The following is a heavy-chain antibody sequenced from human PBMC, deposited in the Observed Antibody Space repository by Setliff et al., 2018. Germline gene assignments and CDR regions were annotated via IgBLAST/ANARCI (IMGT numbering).Heavy chain of an antibody. J-gene: IGHJ3*02. Sequence: GGSLRLSCLGSGFTFGDYAVSWVRQAPGKGLEWAGRIKSYGSGGTIDYAAPVKGRFTISRDDSKNTLYLQMNSLKTEDTAVYYWTTDPSPTFGGVIGAAFDIWGQGTMVTVSS. V-gene: IGHV3-15*01. CDR3: TTDPSPTFGGVIGAAFDI. CDR2: IKSYGSGGTI. CDR1: GFTFGDYA. D-gene: IGHD3-16*01.